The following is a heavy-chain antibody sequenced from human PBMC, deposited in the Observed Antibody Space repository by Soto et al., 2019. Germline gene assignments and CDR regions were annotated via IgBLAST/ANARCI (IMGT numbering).Heavy chain of an antibody. D-gene: IGHD2-15*01. Sequence: GGSLRLSCAASGFTFSSYWMHWVRQAPGKGLVWFPRINSDGSSTFYADSVKGRFTISRDNAKNSLYLQMNSLRDEDTAVYYCARDGGGYCSGGSCYKDAFDIWGQGTMVTVS. V-gene: IGHV3-74*01. CDR1: GFTFSSYW. J-gene: IGHJ3*02. CDR3: ARDGGGYCSGGSCYKDAFDI. CDR2: INSDGSST.